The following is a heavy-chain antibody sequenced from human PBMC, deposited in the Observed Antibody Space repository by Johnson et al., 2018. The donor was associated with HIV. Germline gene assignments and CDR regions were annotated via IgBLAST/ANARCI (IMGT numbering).Heavy chain of an antibody. CDR3: AKDYEWFGEFVDAFDI. CDR2: LYSGGST. V-gene: IGHV3-66*03. CDR1: GFTVSSNY. J-gene: IGHJ3*02. D-gene: IGHD3-10*01. Sequence: VQLVESGGGLIQPGGSLRLSCAASGFTVSSNYMSWVRQAPGKGLEWVSVLYSGGSTYYADSVKGRFTISRDNSKNTLYLQMNSLRAEDTAVYYCAKDYEWFGEFVDAFDIWGQGTMVTVSS.